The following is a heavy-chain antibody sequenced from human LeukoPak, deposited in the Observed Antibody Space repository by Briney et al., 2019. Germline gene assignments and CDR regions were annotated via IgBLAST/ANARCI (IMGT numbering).Heavy chain of an antibody. D-gene: IGHD5-18*01. CDR2: INSDGSRT. Sequence: GGSLRLSCEASGFTFSRYWMHWVRQAPGKGLVWVSRINSDGSRTTYADSVRGRFTISRDNAKNTLYLQMNSLRAEDTAVYYCARDLGYSYGTWDDYWGQGTLVTVSS. J-gene: IGHJ4*02. CDR1: GFTFSRYW. CDR3: ARDLGYSYGTWDDY. V-gene: IGHV3-74*01.